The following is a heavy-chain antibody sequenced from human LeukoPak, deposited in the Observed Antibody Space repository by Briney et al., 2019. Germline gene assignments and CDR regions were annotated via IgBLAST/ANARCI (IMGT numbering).Heavy chain of an antibody. CDR3: ARAAPNRPVLGACDY. Sequence: SGPTLVNPTQTLTLTCTFSGFSLSTTGVGVGWIRQPPGKALEWLAVLYWNDDQRYSPSLRSRLTITKDTSKNQVVFTMTDMDPVDTPTYYCARAAPNRPVLGACDYWGQGTLVTVSS. V-gene: IGHV2-5*01. J-gene: IGHJ4*02. CDR1: GFSLSTTGVG. CDR2: LYWNDDQ. D-gene: IGHD3-10*01.